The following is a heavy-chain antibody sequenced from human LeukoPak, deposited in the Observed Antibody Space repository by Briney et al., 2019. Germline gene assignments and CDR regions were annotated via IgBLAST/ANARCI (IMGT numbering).Heavy chain of an antibody. CDR2: TSAYNGNT. J-gene: IGHJ5*02. CDR3: ARSVEMATINTGWFDP. D-gene: IGHD5-24*01. V-gene: IGHV1-18*01. Sequence: ASVKVSCKASGYTFTSYGISWVRQAPGQGLEWMGWTSAYNGNTNYAQQPQGRVTMTTDTSTSAAHTELRSLRSDDTAVYYCARSVEMATINTGWFDPWGQGTLVTVSS. CDR1: GYTFTSYG.